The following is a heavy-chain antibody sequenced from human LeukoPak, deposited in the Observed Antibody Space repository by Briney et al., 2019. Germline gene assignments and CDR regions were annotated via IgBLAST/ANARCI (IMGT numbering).Heavy chain of an antibody. V-gene: IGHV3-23*01. D-gene: IGHD1-1*01. J-gene: IGHJ4*02. CDR3: AKGDRERASDGTGFDS. CDR2: ISASGVST. CDR1: GFTFGSYA. Sequence: AGGSLRLSCAASGFTFGSYAMSWVRQAPGKGLDWVSGISASGVSTYYADFVGGRFTISRDNSKNTLSLQMNSLRLDDTAMYYCAKGDRERASDGTGFDSWGQRTLVTVSS.